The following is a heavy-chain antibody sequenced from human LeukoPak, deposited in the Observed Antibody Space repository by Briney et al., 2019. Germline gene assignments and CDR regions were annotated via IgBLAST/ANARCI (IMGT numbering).Heavy chain of an antibody. CDR3: ARQVDSTMALPDY. J-gene: IGHJ4*02. Sequence: ASVTVSYMASVDTFPSHGVTWGRQALGQGLAWLGWISAYNGNTNYAQKLQGRVTMTTDTSTSPAYMELRSLRSDDTAVYYCARQVDSTMALPDYWGQGTLVTVSS. CDR1: VDTFPSHG. D-gene: IGHD3-10*01. CDR2: ISAYNGNT. V-gene: IGHV1-18*01.